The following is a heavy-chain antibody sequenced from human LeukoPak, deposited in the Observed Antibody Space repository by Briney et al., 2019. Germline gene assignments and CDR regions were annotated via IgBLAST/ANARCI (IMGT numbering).Heavy chain of an antibody. CDR2: ISYDGSNK. D-gene: IGHD2-15*01. J-gene: IGHJ4*02. Sequence: PGRSLRLSCAASGFTFSSYGMHWVRQAPGKGLEWVAVISYDGSNKYYADSVKGRFTISRDNSKNTLYLQMNSLRAEDTAVYYCAKDGYCSGGSCYMLDYWGQGTLVTVSS. CDR1: GFTFSSYG. CDR3: AKDGYCSGGSCYMLDY. V-gene: IGHV3-30*18.